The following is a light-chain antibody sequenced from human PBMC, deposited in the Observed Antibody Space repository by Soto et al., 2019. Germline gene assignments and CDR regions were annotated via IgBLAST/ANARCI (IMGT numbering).Light chain of an antibody. V-gene: IGLV2-8*01. J-gene: IGLJ2*01. CDR2: EVS. CDR1: SSDVGGYN. CDR3: SSYAASNNLGV. Sequence: QSALTQPPSASGSPGQSVTISCIGTSSDVGGYNVSWYQQHPGKAPKLMIYEVSKRPSGVPDRFSGSKSGNTASLTVSGLQAEDEADYYCSSYAASNNLGVFGGGTQLTVL.